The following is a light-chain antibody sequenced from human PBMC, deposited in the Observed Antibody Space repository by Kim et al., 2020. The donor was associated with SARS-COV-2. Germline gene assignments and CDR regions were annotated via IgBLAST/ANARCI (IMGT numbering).Light chain of an antibody. Sequence: DIQLTQSPSFLSASVGDRVSITCRASQGIGGSVAWYQQKPGQAPNLLIYETSLLDSGVPPRFSGSRSGTDFTLTISSLQPEDFATYTCQHLNSFPWTFGQGTKVDI. V-gene: IGKV1-9*01. CDR1: QGIGGS. J-gene: IGKJ1*01. CDR2: ETS. CDR3: QHLNSFPWT.